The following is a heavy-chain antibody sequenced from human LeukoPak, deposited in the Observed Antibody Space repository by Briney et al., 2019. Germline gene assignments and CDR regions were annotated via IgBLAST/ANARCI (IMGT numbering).Heavy chain of an antibody. D-gene: IGHD3-3*01. CDR3: AKDRKRFLEWLEGDAFDI. V-gene: IGHV3-9*01. CDR2: ISWNSGSI. J-gene: IGHJ3*02. CDR1: GFTFDDYA. Sequence: GGSLRLSYAASGFTFDDYAMHWVRQAPGKGLEWVSGISWNSGSIGYADSVKGRFTISRDNAKNSLYLQMNSLRAEDTALYYCAKDRKRFLEWLEGDAFDIWGQGTMVTVSS.